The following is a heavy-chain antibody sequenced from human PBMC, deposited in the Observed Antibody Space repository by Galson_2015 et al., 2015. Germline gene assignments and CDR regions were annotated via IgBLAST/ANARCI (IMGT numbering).Heavy chain of an antibody. J-gene: IGHJ6*02. D-gene: IGHD3-10*01. CDR3: ARDSLTWFLPPTPPDV. CDR1: GYTFTSYG. V-gene: IGHV1-18*01. CDR2: ISAYNGNT. Sequence: SVKVSCKASGYTFTSYGISWVRQAPGQGLEWMGWISAYNGNTNYAQKLQGRVTMTTDTSTSTAYMELRSLRSDDTAVYYCARDSLTWFLPPTPPDVWGQGTTVTVSS.